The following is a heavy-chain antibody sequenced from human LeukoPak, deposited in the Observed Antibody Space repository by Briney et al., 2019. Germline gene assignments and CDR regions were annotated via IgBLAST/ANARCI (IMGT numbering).Heavy chain of an antibody. CDR2: IPDSGST. D-gene: IGHD6-13*01. V-gene: IGHV4-59*08. CDR3: ARLSNSWYRYVDY. CDR1: GGSISSYY. J-gene: IGHJ4*02. Sequence: SETLSLTCTVPGGSISSYYWSWIRQPPGKGLEWIGYIPDSGSTNYNPSLKSRVTISVDTSKNQFSLRLSSVTAADTAMYFCARLSNSWYRYVDYWGQGILVTVSS.